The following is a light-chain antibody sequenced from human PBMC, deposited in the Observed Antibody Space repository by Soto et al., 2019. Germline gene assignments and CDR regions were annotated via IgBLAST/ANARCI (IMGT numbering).Light chain of an antibody. Sequence: EIMLSLSPGTLSLYPGERATLSCRASQSVSSSFLVWYQQKAGQAPRLLIYGASSRATGVPDRFSGSWSGTDFTLTISRLEPEDSAVYYCQQFGSSPWTFGQRSMA. CDR3: QQFGSSPWT. V-gene: IGKV3-20*01. CDR1: QSVSSSF. CDR2: GAS. J-gene: IGKJ1*01.